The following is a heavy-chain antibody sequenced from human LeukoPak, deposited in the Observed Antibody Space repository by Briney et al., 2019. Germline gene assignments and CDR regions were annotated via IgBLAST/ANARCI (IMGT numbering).Heavy chain of an antibody. CDR1: GFTFSSYG. V-gene: IGHV3-30*18. CDR2: ISYDGSNK. Sequence: GGSLRLSCAASGFTFSSYGMHRVRQAPGKGLEWVAVISYDGSNKYYADSVKGRFTISRDNSKNTLYLQMNSLRAEDTAVYYCAKDSGYGDYRTFDYWGQGTLVTVSS. J-gene: IGHJ4*02. D-gene: IGHD4-17*01. CDR3: AKDSGYGDYRTFDY.